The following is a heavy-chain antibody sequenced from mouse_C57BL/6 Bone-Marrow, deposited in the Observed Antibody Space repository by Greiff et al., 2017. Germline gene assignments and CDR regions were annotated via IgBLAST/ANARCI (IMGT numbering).Heavy chain of an antibody. Sequence: EVQLVESGGDLVKPGGSLQLSCAASGFTFSSYGMSWVRQTPDKRLEWVATISSGGSYTYYPDSVKGRFTISRDNAKNTLYLQMSSLKSEDTAMYYCARRGMVKGYFDYWGQGTTLTVSS. V-gene: IGHV5-6*01. CDR2: ISSGGSYT. D-gene: IGHD2-2*01. CDR3: ARRGMVKGYFDY. J-gene: IGHJ2*01. CDR1: GFTFSSYG.